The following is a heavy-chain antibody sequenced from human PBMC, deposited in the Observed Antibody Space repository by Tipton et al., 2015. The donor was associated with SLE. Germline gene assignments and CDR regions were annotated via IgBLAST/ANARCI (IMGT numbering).Heavy chain of an antibody. V-gene: IGHV4-38-2*02. CDR3: ARESLGRPRVSAFDI. CDR1: GYSISSDYY. CDR2: VSHGGRT. J-gene: IGHJ3*02. D-gene: IGHD3-16*01. Sequence: TLSLTCTASGYSISSDYYWGWIRQPPGKGLEWIGSVSHGGRTYYNPSLNSRVTMSVGTSKNQFSLRLSSMTAADTAVYYCARESLGRPRVSAFDIWGQGAVVTVSS.